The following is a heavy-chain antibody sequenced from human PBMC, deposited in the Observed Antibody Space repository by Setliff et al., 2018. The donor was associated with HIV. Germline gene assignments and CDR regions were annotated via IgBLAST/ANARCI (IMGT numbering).Heavy chain of an antibody. CDR1: GFTFSTYT. V-gene: IGHV3-21*01. J-gene: IGHJ6*03. Sequence: GSLRLSCAASGFTFSTYTMNWVRQAPGKGLEWLSSISSSSSFIYYADSVKGRFTISREDAKNSLFLQMNSLRAEDTALYYCAREIRAGDYPPYNYYFYMDVWGKGTTVTVSS. CDR3: AREIRAGDYPPYNYYFYMDV. CDR2: ISSSSSFI. D-gene: IGHD4-17*01.